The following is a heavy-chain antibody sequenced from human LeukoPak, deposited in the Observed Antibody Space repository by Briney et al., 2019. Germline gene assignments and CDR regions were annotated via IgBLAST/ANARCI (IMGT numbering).Heavy chain of an antibody. D-gene: IGHD3-22*01. J-gene: IGHJ5*02. Sequence: SETLSLTCTVSSGSISSGGYYWSWIRQHPGKGLEWIGYIYYSGSTYYNPSLKSRVTISVDTSKNQFSLKLSSVTAADTAVYYCAREEVYYDSSGYYFWFDPWGQGTLVTVSS. CDR1: SGSISSGGYY. V-gene: IGHV4-31*03. CDR3: AREEVYYDSSGYYFWFDP. CDR2: IYYSGST.